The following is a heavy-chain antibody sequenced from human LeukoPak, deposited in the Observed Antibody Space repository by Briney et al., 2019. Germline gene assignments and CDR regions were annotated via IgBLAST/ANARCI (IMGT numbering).Heavy chain of an antibody. CDR3: TRSESGTYKGGFDF. J-gene: IGHJ4*02. V-gene: IGHV3-49*03. CDR2: IRSKTYGVTG. Sequence: GGSLRLSCTASGFTFGDYAMNWFRQAPGKGLEWVGFIRSKTYGVTGEYAASVKGKFNISRDDSKSIADLQMNSLKTEDTAVYYCTRSESGTYKGGFDFWGPGTLVAVSS. D-gene: IGHD1-26*01. CDR1: GFTFGDYA.